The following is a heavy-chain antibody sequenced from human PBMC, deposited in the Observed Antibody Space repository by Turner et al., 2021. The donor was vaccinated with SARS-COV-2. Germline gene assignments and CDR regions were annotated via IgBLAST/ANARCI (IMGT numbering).Heavy chain of an antibody. J-gene: IGHJ4*02. V-gene: IGHV3-66*01. D-gene: IGHD3-10*01. CDR1: GFTVSNNY. Sequence: EVQVGQSGGGLVQPGGSLSLSCTASGFTVSNNYMSWVPQGPGKGLEWVALIYSGGNTKYAESVKGRFTISRDNSKNTLYLQMNSLMAEDTGVYYCASGEIRGVTGDYWGRGTLVTVSS. CDR3: ASGEIRGVTGDY. CDR2: IYSGGNT.